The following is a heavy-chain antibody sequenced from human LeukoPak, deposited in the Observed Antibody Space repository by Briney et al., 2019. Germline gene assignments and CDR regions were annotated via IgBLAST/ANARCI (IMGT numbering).Heavy chain of an antibody. D-gene: IGHD6-13*01. V-gene: IGHV3-30*18. J-gene: IGHJ4*02. CDR3: AKDRSGSWSFDY. CDR1: GFTFSSYG. CDR2: ISYNGNNK. Sequence: GGSLRLSCAASGFTFSSYGMHWVRQAPGKGLEWVAVISYNGNNKEYADSVKGRFTISRDNSKNTLYLQMNSLRAEDTAVYYCAKDRSGSWSFDYWGLGTLDTVSS.